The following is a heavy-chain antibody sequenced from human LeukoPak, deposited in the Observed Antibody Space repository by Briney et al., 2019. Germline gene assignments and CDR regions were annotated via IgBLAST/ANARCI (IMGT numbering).Heavy chain of an antibody. J-gene: IGHJ6*03. CDR2: IYTSGST. CDR3: ARERYCSSTSCYYYYYYYMDV. CDR1: GGSISSYY. V-gene: IGHV4-4*07. D-gene: IGHD2-2*01. Sequence: SETLSLTCTVSGGSISSYYLSWIRQPAGKGLEWIGRIYTSGSTNYNPSLKSRVTMSVDTSKNQFSLKLSSVTAADTAVYYCARERYCSSTSCYYYYYYYMDVWGKGTTVTVSS.